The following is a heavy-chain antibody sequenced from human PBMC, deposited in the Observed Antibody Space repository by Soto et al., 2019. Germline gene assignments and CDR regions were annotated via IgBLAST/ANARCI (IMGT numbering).Heavy chain of an antibody. V-gene: IGHV3-74*01. CDR1: GFTFDYYW. CDR2: IQNDGSRT. CDR3: ARVNLGGFDL. Sequence: EVQLVESEGGLVQRGGSLRLSCAASGFTFDYYWMHWVRQAPGQGLVWVAHIQNDGSRTTYADSVKGRFTISRDNAKNTMYLQMHSLGAEDTAVYYCARVNLGGFDLWGQGTTVTVSS. D-gene: IGHD1-20*01. J-gene: IGHJ3*01.